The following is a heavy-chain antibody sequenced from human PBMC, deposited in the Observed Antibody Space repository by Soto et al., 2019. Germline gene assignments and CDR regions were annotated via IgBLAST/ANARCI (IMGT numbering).Heavy chain of an antibody. J-gene: IGHJ3*02. CDR1: GFTFSDYY. V-gene: IGHV3-11*01. Sequence: GGSLRLSCAASGFTFSDYYMSWIRQAPGKGLEWVSYISSSGSTIYYADSVKGRFTISRDNAKNSLYLQMNSLRAEDTAVYYCARDIETYYYTGAFDIWGQGTMVTVSS. CDR2: ISSSGSTI. CDR3: ARDIETYYYTGAFDI. D-gene: IGHD3-10*01.